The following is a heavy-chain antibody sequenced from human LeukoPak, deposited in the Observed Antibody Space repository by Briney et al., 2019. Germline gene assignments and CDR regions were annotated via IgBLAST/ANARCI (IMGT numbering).Heavy chain of an antibody. CDR3: ARGSSRALDY. D-gene: IGHD3-10*01. Sequence: ASVRVSCKAPGYTFTSYAISWVRQAPGQGLEWMGWISAYTGNTNYAQKLQGRVTMTTDTSTTTAYMELRSLRSDDTAVYYCARGSSRALDYWGQGTLVTVSS. V-gene: IGHV1-18*04. CDR2: ISAYTGNT. CDR1: GYTFTSYA. J-gene: IGHJ4*02.